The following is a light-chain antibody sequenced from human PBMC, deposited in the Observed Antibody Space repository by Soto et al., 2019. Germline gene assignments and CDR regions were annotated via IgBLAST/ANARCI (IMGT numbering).Light chain of an antibody. CDR3: QKYNSAPLT. CDR2: AAS. CDR1: QGISIY. V-gene: IGKV1-27*01. Sequence: DIQMTQSPSSLSASVGDRVTITCRASQGISIYLAWFQQKPGKVPKLLIYAASTLQSGVPSRFSGSGSGTDFTLTISSLQPEDVATYYCQKYNSAPLTFGGGTNVEIK. J-gene: IGKJ4*01.